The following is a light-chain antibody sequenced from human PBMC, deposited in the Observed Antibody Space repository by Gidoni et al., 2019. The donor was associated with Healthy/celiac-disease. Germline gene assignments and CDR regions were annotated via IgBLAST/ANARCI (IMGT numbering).Light chain of an antibody. Sequence: DIQLTPSPSFLSASVGDRVTITCRASQGISSYLAWYQQKPGKAPKLLIYAASTLQSGVPSRFSGSGSGTEFTRTISSLQPEDFATYYCQQLNSYPLTFGGGTKVEIK. CDR3: QQLNSYPLT. J-gene: IGKJ4*01. CDR2: AAS. CDR1: QGISSY. V-gene: IGKV1-9*01.